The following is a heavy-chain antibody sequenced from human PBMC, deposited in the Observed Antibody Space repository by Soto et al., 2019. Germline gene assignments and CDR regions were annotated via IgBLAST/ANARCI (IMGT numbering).Heavy chain of an antibody. Sequence: ASVKVSCKASGYTFTSYGISWVRQAPGQGLEWMGWISAYNGNTNYAQKLQGRVTMTTDTSTSTAYMELRSLRSDDTAVYYCARNPPLVPAAMPYYYYYMAVWGKGTTVTVSS. V-gene: IGHV1-18*01. CDR1: GYTFTSYG. CDR2: ISAYNGNT. CDR3: ARNPPLVPAAMPYYYYYMAV. J-gene: IGHJ6*03. D-gene: IGHD2-2*01.